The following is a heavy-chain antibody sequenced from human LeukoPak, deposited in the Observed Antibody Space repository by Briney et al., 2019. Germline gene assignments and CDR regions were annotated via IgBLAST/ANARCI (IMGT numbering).Heavy chain of an antibody. CDR3: ARCMSELDYGDYAYYYHMDV. J-gene: IGHJ6*04. CDR2: FYSSTRT. D-gene: IGHD4-17*01. CDR1: GDSLTSGSRY. V-gene: IGHV4-61*09. Sequence: SETLSLTCTVSGDSLTSGSRYWSWIRQPAGKGLEWIGHFYSSTRTTYNSSLESRVTISGDTAKNQFSLKLESVTAADTAVYFCARCMSELDYGDYAYYYHMDVWGKGTTVTVSS.